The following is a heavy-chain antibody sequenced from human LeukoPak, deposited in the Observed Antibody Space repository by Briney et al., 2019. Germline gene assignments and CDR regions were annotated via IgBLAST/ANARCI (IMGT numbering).Heavy chain of an antibody. V-gene: IGHV3-30*04. Sequence: GGSLRLSCAASGFTFSSYAMHWVRQAPGKGLEWVAVISYDGSNKYYADSVKGRFTISRDNSKNTLYLQMNSLRAEDTAVYYCARDLDFWGQGTLVTVSS. CDR2: ISYDGSNK. D-gene: IGHD3-3*01. CDR1: GFTFSSYA. CDR3: ARDLDF. J-gene: IGHJ4*02.